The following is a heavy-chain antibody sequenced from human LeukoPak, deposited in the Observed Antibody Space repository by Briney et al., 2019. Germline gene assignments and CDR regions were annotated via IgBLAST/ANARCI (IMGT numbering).Heavy chain of an antibody. Sequence: GGSLRLSCSASGFTFSSYAMHWVRQAPGKGLEYVSAISSNGGSTYYADSVKGRFTISRDNSKNTLYPQMSSLRAEDTAVYYCVKDPQRYIPTIAAAGDGGDYWGQGTLVTVSS. J-gene: IGHJ4*02. CDR2: ISSNGGST. CDR3: VKDPQRYIPTIAAAGDGGDY. D-gene: IGHD6-13*01. V-gene: IGHV3-64D*06. CDR1: GFTFSSYA.